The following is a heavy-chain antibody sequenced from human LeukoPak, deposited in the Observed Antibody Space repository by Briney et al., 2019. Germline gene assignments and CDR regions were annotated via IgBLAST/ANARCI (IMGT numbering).Heavy chain of an antibody. D-gene: IGHD3-10*01. V-gene: IGHV1-2*02. CDR3: ARFYDSGSQMFDY. J-gene: IGHJ4*02. Sequence: ASVKVSCKASGYTFTGYYMHWVRQAPGQGLEWMGWINPNSGGTNYAQKFQGRVTMTRDTSISTAYMELSRLRSDDTAVYYCARFYDSGSQMFDYWGQGTLVTVSS. CDR1: GYTFTGYY. CDR2: INPNSGGT.